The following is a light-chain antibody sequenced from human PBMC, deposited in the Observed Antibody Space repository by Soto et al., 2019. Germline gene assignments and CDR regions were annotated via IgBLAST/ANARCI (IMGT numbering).Light chain of an antibody. Sequence: EIVLTQSPGTLSLSPWEIATLSCRASQSVSTNLAWYQQQPGQAPRLLIYGASTRATGIPARFSGSGSGTDFTLTISRLEPEDFAVYYCQQYAGSPTFGQGTRLEIK. CDR2: GAS. CDR1: QSVSTN. J-gene: IGKJ5*01. CDR3: QQYAGSPT. V-gene: IGKV3-20*01.